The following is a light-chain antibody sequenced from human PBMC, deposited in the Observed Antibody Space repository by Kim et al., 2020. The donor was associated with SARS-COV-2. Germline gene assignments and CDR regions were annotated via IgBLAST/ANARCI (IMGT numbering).Light chain of an antibody. V-gene: IGLV1-51*01. CDR1: SSNIGNNY. CDR3: GTWDSSLSAGV. J-gene: IGLJ1*01. Sequence: KVTTAGSGSSSNIGNNYLSWYQQLPGTAPKLLIYDNNKRPSGIPDRFSGSKSGTSATLGITGLQTGDEADYYCGTWDSSLSAGVFGTGTKVTVL. CDR2: DNN.